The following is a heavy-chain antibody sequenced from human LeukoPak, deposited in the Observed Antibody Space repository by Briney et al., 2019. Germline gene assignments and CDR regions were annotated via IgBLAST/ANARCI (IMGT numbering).Heavy chain of an antibody. Sequence: GSLRLSCEVSGFTFSDYYMSWIRQAPGMGLEWLSYISSSGSTIYYADSVKGRFTISRDSANNSLYLQLNSLRAEDTAVYYCARLSEMFRGPQVIYYFDYWGQGTLVTVSS. CDR1: GFTFSDYY. J-gene: IGHJ4*02. CDR3: ARLSEMFRGPQVIYYFDY. V-gene: IGHV3-11*04. CDR2: ISSSGSTI. D-gene: IGHD3-10*01.